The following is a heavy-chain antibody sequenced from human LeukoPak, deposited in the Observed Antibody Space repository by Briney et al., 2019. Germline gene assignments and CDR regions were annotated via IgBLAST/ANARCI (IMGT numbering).Heavy chain of an antibody. V-gene: IGHV4-39*01. D-gene: IGHD5-18*01. Sequence: KASETLSLTCTVSGGSISSSSYYRGWIRQPPGKGLEWIGSIYYSGSTYYNPSLKSRVTISVDTSKNQFSLKLSSVTAADTAVYYCARFVDTAMAYYFDYWGQGTLVTVSS. CDR3: ARFVDTAMAYYFDY. CDR1: GGSISSSSYY. CDR2: IYYSGST. J-gene: IGHJ4*02.